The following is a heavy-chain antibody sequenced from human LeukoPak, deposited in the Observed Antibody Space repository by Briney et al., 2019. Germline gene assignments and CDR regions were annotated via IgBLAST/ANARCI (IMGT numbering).Heavy chain of an antibody. D-gene: IGHD7-27*01. CDR1: GGTFSSYA. CDR2: IIPILGIA. V-gene: IGHV1-69*04. Sequence: SVKVSCKASGGTFSSYAISWVRQAPGQGLEWMGRIIPILGIANYAQKFQGRVTITADESTSTAYMELSSLRSEDTAVYYCARVIRTGDPLASHYFDYWGQGTLVTVSS. CDR3: ARVIRTGDPLASHYFDY. J-gene: IGHJ4*02.